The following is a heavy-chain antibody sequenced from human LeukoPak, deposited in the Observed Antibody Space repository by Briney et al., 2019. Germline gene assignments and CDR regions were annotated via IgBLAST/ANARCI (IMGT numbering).Heavy chain of an antibody. Sequence: GGSLRLSCAASGFTFSNAWMSWVRQAPGKGLEWVGRIKSKTDGGTTDYAAPVKGRFTISRDDSKNTLYLQMNSLKTEDTAVYYCTTAYSSGWYEDFDYWGQGTLVTVSS. CDR2: IKSKTDGGTT. V-gene: IGHV3-15*01. D-gene: IGHD6-19*01. CDR3: TTAYSSGWYEDFDY. J-gene: IGHJ4*02. CDR1: GFTFSNAW.